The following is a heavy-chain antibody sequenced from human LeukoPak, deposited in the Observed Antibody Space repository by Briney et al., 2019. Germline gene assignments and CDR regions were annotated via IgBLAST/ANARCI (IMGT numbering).Heavy chain of an antibody. D-gene: IGHD2-15*01. CDR1: GFTFSSYG. CDR3: ARARRISVVVAATGFDP. CDR2: IWYDGSNK. J-gene: IGHJ5*02. Sequence: PGRPLRLSCAASGFTFSSYGMHWVRQAPGKGLEWVAVIWYDGSNKYYADSVKGRFTISRDNSKNTLYLQMNSLRAEDTAVYYCARARRISVVVAATGFDPWGQGTLVTVSS. V-gene: IGHV3-33*01.